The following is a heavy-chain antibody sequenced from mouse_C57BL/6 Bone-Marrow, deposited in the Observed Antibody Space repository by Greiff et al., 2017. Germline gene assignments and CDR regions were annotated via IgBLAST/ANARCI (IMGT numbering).Heavy chain of an antibody. CDR3: ARLYGYDYWYFDV. V-gene: IGHV1-81*01. Sequence: VMLVESGAELARPGASVKLSCKASGYTFTSYGISWVKQRTGQGLEWIGEIYPRSGNTYYNEKFKGKATLTADKSSSTAYMELRSLTSEDSAVYFCARLYGYDYWYFDVWGTGTTVTVSS. CDR2: IYPRSGNT. J-gene: IGHJ1*03. CDR1: GYTFTSYG. D-gene: IGHD2-2*01.